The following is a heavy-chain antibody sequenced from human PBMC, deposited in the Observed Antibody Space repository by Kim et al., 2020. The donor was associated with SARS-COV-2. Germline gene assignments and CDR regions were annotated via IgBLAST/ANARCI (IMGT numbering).Heavy chain of an antibody. J-gene: IGHJ4*02. Sequence: SETLSLTCAVYGGSFSGYYWSWIRQPPGKGLEWIGEINHSGSTNYNPSLKSRVTISVDTSKNQFSLKLSSVTAADTAVYYCAGIGPVDYDSSGSYTDWGQGTLVTVSS. CDR3: AGIGPVDYDSSGSYTD. V-gene: IGHV4-34*01. D-gene: IGHD3-22*01. CDR2: INHSGST. CDR1: GGSFSGYY.